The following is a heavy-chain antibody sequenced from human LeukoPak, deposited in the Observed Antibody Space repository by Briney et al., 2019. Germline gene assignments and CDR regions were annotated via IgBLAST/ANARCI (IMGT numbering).Heavy chain of an antibody. V-gene: IGHV1-69*01. Sequence: SVKVSCKASGGTFSSYAISWVRQAPGQGLEWMGGIIPIFGTANYAQKFQGRVTITADESASTAYMELSSLRSEGTAVYYCARSYGSGPARFDPWGQGTLVTVSS. D-gene: IGHD3-10*01. J-gene: IGHJ5*02. CDR3: ARSYGSGPARFDP. CDR1: GGTFSSYA. CDR2: IIPIFGTA.